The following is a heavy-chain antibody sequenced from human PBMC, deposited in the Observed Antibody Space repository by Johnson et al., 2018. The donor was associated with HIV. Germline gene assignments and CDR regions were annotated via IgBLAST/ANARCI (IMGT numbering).Heavy chain of an antibody. J-gene: IGHJ3*02. CDR3: ARARGQLTRGDDAFDI. D-gene: IGHD6-13*01. Sequence: QVHLVESGGGLVKPGGSLRLSCAASGFTFSDYYMSWIRQAPGKGLEWVSYISTSDGTIYSADTVKGRFSISRDNAKNSLYLQMNSLRGEDTALYYCARARGQLTRGDDAFDIWGQGTMVTVSS. CDR1: GFTFSDYY. CDR2: ISTSDGTI. V-gene: IGHV3-11*01.